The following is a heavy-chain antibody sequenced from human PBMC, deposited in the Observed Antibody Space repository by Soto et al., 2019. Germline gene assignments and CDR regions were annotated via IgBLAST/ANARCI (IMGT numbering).Heavy chain of an antibody. D-gene: IGHD3-3*01. CDR2: ISSSSSTI. CDR3: ARGRFLEWLWAYFDY. V-gene: IGHV3-48*01. CDR1: GFTFSSYS. Sequence: GGSLRLSCAASGFTFSSYSMNWVRQAPGKGLEWASYISSSSSTIYYADSVKGRFTISRDNAKNSLYLQMNSLRAEDTAVYYCARGRFLEWLWAYFDYWGQGTLVTVSS. J-gene: IGHJ4*02.